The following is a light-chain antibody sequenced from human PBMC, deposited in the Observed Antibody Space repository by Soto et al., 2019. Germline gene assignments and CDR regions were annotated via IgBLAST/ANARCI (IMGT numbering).Light chain of an antibody. V-gene: IGLV2-14*01. CDR1: SSDVGGYNY. CDR3: SSYTSSTTIV. J-gene: IGLJ2*01. Sequence: QSALTQPASVSGSPGQSITISCTGTSSDVGGYNYVSWYQQHPGKAPKLMISDVSKRPSGVSNRFSGSKSGNTASLTISGLQAEDEADYYCSSYTSSTTIVFGGGTKLTVL. CDR2: DVS.